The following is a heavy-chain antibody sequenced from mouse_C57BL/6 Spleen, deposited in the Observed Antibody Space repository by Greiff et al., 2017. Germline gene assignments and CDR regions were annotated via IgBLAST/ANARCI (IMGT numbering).Heavy chain of an antibody. V-gene: IGHV5-17*01. CDR2: SSSGSSTI. Sequence: EVKVVESGGGLVKPGGSLKLSCAASGFTFSDYGMHWVRQAPEKGLEWVAYSSSGSSTIYYADTVKCRFTISRDNAKNTLFLQMTSLRSEDKAMYYCASPFYYGSFFAYWGQGTLVTVSA. CDR3: ASPFYYGSFFAY. CDR1: GFTFSDYG. D-gene: IGHD1-1*01. J-gene: IGHJ3*01.